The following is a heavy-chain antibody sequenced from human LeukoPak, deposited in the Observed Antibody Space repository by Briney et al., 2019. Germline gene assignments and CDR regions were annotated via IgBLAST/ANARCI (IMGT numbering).Heavy chain of an antibody. CDR3: ARHRYCSSSTCYVGD. V-gene: IGHV5-51*01. CDR2: IYPGDSNT. J-gene: IGHJ4*02. CDR1: GYSFTNYW. D-gene: IGHD2-2*01. Sequence: GESLEISFQASGYSFTNYWIGWVRQLPGEGLEWMGVIYPGDSNTRYSPSFQGQVTISADKSISTAYLQWSSLKASDTAMYYCARHRYCSSSTCYVGDWGQGTPVTVSS.